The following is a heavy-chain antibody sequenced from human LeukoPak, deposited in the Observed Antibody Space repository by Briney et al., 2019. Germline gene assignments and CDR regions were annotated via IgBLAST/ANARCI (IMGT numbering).Heavy chain of an antibody. J-gene: IGHJ4*02. Sequence: GGSLRLSCAASGFTFSSYAMHWVRQAPGKGLEGVAVISYDGSNKYYADSVKGRFTISRDNSKNTLYLQMNSLRAEDTAVYYCARDHVPRVVPAAYYFDYWGQGTLVTVSS. V-gene: IGHV3-30-3*01. CDR2: ISYDGSNK. D-gene: IGHD2-2*01. CDR3: ARDHVPRVVPAAYYFDY. CDR1: GFTFSSYA.